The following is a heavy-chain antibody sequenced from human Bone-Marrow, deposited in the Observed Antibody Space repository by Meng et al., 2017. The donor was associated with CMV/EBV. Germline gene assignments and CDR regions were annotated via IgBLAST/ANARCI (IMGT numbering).Heavy chain of an antibody. Sequence: ETLSLTCTVSGGSISSSSYYWGWIRQAPGKGLEWVSAISGSGGSTYYADSVKGRFTISRDNSKNTLYLQMNSLRAEDTAVYYCAKNIVVVPAPYYYYGMDVWGQGTTVTGSS. CDR1: GGSISSSSYY. J-gene: IGHJ6*01. CDR3: AKNIVVVPAPYYYYGMDV. CDR2: ISGSGGST. D-gene: IGHD2-2*01. V-gene: IGHV3-23*01.